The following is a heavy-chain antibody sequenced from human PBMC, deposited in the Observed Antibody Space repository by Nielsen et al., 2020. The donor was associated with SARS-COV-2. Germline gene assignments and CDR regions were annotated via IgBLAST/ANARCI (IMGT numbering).Heavy chain of an antibody. Sequence: GESLKISCAASGFTFNNYALHWVRQAPGKGLEWVAVISSDGDTKYYADSVMGRFTISRDNFNNMLYLEMNSLRPEDTAVYYCARLWDDGYYFDTGPYDYWGQGTVVTVSS. CDR3: ARLWDDGYYFDTGPYDY. CDR1: GFTFNNYA. CDR2: ISSDGDTK. D-gene: IGHD3-22*01. J-gene: IGHJ4*02. V-gene: IGHV3-30-3*01.